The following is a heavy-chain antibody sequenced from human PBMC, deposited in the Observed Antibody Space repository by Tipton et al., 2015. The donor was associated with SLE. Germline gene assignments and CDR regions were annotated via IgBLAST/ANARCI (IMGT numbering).Heavy chain of an antibody. CDR3: ARVRGGSTVDY. CDR1: GGSFSGYY. CDR2: IHYSGST. J-gene: IGHJ4*02. D-gene: IGHD3-10*01. V-gene: IGHV4-34*09. Sequence: TLSLTCAVYGGSFSGYYWSWIRQPPGTGLEWIGYIHYSGSTYYNPSLESRLTMSIDTSKNQFSLKLTSVTAADTAVYYCARVRGGSTVDYWGQGTLVTVSS.